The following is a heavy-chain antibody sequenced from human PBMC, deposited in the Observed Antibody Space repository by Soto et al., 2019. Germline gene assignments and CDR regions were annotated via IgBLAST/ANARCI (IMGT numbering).Heavy chain of an antibody. J-gene: IGHJ5*02. CDR3: VKDPSPTTGPTDDNRFDT. CDR2: IWSDGSEK. CDR1: GFNVRNYA. Sequence: PGGTLRLSCAASGFNVRNYAMHWVRQAPGKGLGWVAVIWSDGSEKYYGSTVKSRFTISRDNLKNTVSLQMKSLRVEDTAIYYCVKDPSPTTGPTDDNRFDTWGLGTLVTVSS. V-gene: IGHV3-33*06. D-gene: IGHD4-4*01.